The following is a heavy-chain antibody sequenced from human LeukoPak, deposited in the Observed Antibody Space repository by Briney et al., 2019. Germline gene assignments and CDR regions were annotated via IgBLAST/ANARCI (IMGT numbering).Heavy chain of an antibody. CDR3: ATDYGDLDFDS. CDR1: GGSINSYY. D-gene: IGHD4-17*01. J-gene: IGHJ4*02. Sequence: SETLSLTCTVSGGSINSYYWSWIRQPAGKGLEWIGRIYTRGGTNNNPSLKSRVTISVDKSKNQFSLKLRSVTAADTAVYYCATDYGDLDFDSWGQGTLVTVSS. V-gene: IGHV4-4*07. CDR2: IYTRGGT.